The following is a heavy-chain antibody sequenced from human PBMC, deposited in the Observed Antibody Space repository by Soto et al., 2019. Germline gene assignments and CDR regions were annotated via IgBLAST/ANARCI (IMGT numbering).Heavy chain of an antibody. J-gene: IGHJ3*02. CDR1: RFTFDDYA. CDR2: ISWNSGSI. CDR3: AKGERPADAFDI. Sequence: GGSLRLSCAASRFTFDDYAMHWVRQAPGKGLEWVSSISWNSGSIGYADSVKGRFTISRDNAKNSLYLQMNSLRAEDTALYYCAKGERPADAFDIWGQGTMVTVSS. D-gene: IGHD1-1*01. V-gene: IGHV3-9*01.